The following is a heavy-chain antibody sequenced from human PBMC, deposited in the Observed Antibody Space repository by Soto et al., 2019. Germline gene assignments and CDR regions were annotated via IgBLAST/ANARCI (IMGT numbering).Heavy chain of an antibody. V-gene: IGHV1-3*01. CDR1: GYTLTSYQ. J-gene: IGHJ6*02. Sequence: QVRLVQSGAEVKKPGASVKVSCKASGYTLTSYQMHWLRQAPGQSLEWMGWINAGSGDGGYSQKFQDRITITRDTSASTVYMELSSLRSEDTAVYYCARGRNVVVSMYYGLDLWGQGTTVIVSS. D-gene: IGHD1-1*01. CDR3: ARGRNVVVSMYYGLDL. CDR2: INAGSGDG.